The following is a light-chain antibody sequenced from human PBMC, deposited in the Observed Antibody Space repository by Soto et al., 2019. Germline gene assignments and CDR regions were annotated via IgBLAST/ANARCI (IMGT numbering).Light chain of an antibody. CDR1: MRDVGAYNL. CDR2: EVR. J-gene: IGLJ2*01. CDR3: QSYDSSLSGVV. Sequence: QSALTQPASVSGSPGQSITISCAGTMRDVGAYNLVSWYQQHPGRAPQLIIYEVRNRPSGVPDRFSGSKSGTSASLAITGLQAEDEADYYCQSYDSSLSGVVFGGGTKLTVL. V-gene: IGLV2-14*01.